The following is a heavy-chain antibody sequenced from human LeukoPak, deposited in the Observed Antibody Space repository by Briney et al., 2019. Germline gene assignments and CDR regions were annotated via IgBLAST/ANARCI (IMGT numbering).Heavy chain of an antibody. Sequence: ASVKVSCKASGYTFSGTGWYLYWLRQAPGQGLECMGWIYPYTGATHYAQKFQGRVAMTRDTSISTAYMELSSLRSEDTAVYYCAGSHCTNGVCRDTQFDYWGQGTLVTVSS. CDR2: IYPYTGAT. D-gene: IGHD2-8*01. V-gene: IGHV1-2*02. CDR1: GYTFSGTGWY. CDR3: AGSHCTNGVCRDTQFDY. J-gene: IGHJ4*02.